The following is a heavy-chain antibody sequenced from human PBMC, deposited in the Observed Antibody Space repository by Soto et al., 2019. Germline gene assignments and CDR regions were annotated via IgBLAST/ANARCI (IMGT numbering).Heavy chain of an antibody. J-gene: IGHJ5*02. Sequence: EVQLVESGGGLVQPGGSLRLSCAASGFTFSSYWMHWVRQAPGKGLVWVSRINSDGSSTNYADSVKGRFTISRDNAKNTLYLQMNSLRAEDTAVYYCARDLRFSSRWFLIGWFDPWGQGTLVTVSS. V-gene: IGHV3-74*01. CDR2: INSDGSST. D-gene: IGHD6-13*01. CDR3: ARDLRFSSRWFLIGWFDP. CDR1: GFTFSSYW.